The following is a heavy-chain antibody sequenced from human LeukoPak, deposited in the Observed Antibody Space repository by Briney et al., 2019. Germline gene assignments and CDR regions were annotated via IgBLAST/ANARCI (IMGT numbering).Heavy chain of an antibody. CDR3: AKGRLWFGEFVDY. D-gene: IGHD3-10*01. J-gene: IGHJ4*02. CDR2: ISGSGGST. Sequence: GGSLRLPCAASGFTFSSYAMSWVRQAPGKGLEWVSAISGSGGSTYYADPVKGRFTISRDNSKNTLYLQMNSLRAEDTAVYYCAKGRLWFGEFVDYWGQGTLVTVSS. V-gene: IGHV3-23*01. CDR1: GFTFSSYA.